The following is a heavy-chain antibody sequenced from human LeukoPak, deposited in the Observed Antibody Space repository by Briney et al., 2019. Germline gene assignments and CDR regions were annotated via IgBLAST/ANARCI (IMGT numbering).Heavy chain of an antibody. V-gene: IGHV5-10-1*01. D-gene: IGHD6-13*01. CDR1: GYSFTSYW. CDR2: IDPSDSYT. Sequence: RGASLKISCKGSGYSFTSYWISWVRQLPGKGLEWMGRIDPSDSYTNYSPSFQGHVTISADKSISTAYLQWSSLKASDTAMYYCATGSYSSSWYWFDPWGQGTLVTVSS. J-gene: IGHJ5*02. CDR3: ATGSYSSSWYWFDP.